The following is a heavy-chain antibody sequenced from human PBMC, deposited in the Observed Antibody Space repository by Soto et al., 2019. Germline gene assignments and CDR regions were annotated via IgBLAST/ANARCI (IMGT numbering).Heavy chain of an antibody. J-gene: IGHJ4*02. CDR3: AKDIGGYSYGLIDY. D-gene: IGHD5-18*01. CDR1: GFTFDDYA. V-gene: IGHV3-9*01. Sequence: PGGYLRLSCAASGFTFDDYAMHWVRQAPGKGLEWVSGISWNSGSIGYADSVKGRFTISRDNAKNSLYLQMNSLRAEDTALYYCAKDIGGYSYGLIDYWGQGT. CDR2: ISWNSGSI.